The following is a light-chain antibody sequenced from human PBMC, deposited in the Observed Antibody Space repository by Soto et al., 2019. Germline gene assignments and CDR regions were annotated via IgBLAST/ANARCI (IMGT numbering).Light chain of an antibody. Sequence: DLRMTQSPSSLSASVGDRVTVTCQASQGIYIYLSWYQQKPGKAPKLLIYEASNLETGVPSRFSGSGSGTDFTLTISSLQPEDIATYFCQQYDRLPYTYGQGTKLEIK. CDR3: QQYDRLPYT. J-gene: IGKJ2*01. V-gene: IGKV1-33*01. CDR1: QGIYIY. CDR2: EAS.